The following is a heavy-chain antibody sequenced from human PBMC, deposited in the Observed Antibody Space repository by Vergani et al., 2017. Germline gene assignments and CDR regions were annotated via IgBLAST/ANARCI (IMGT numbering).Heavy chain of an antibody. J-gene: IGHJ4*02. D-gene: IGHD4-23*01. Sequence: QLQLQESGPGLVKPSETLSLTCTVSGSSISSSSYYWGWIRQTPGKGLGCIGSFYYSGSTHDNPSLESRVPISVDTSKNQFSLKLSSVTAADTAVYYCARHEMDYGGNSGSGVPLDYWGQGTRVTVSS. CDR2: FYYSGST. V-gene: IGHV4-39*01. CDR1: GSSISSSSYY. CDR3: ARHEMDYGGNSGSGVPLDY.